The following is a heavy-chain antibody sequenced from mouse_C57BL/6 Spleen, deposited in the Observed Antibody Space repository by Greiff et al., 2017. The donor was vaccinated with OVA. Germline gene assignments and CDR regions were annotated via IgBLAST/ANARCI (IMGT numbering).Heavy chain of an antibody. CDR2: IYPGNSDT. Sequence: EVKLQESGTVLARPGASVKMSCKTSGYTFTSYWMHWVKQRPGQGLEWIGAIYPGNSDTSYNQKFKGKAKLTAVTSASTAYMELSSLTNEDSAVYYCTRGGQLRLREYYAMDYWGQGTSVTVSS. D-gene: IGHD3-2*02. CDR3: TRGGQLRLREYYAMDY. J-gene: IGHJ4*01. V-gene: IGHV1-5*01. CDR1: GYTFTSYW.